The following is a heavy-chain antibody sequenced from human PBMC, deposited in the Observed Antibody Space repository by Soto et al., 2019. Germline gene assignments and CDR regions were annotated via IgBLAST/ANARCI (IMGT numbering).Heavy chain of an antibody. Sequence: SETLSFTCTVSGGSISSYYWSWIRQPPGKGLEWIGYIYYSGSTNHNPSLKSRVTISVDTSKNQFSLKVSSVTAADTAVYYCARAPDIAMATVFDYWGQGTLVTVSS. CDR1: GGSISSYY. D-gene: IGHD5-18*01. V-gene: IGHV4-59*01. J-gene: IGHJ4*02. CDR3: ARAPDIAMATVFDY. CDR2: IYYSGST.